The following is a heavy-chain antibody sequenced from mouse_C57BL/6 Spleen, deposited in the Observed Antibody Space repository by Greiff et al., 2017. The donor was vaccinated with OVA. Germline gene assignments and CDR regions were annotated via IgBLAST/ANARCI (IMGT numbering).Heavy chain of an antibody. CDR1: GYTFTSYW. CDR2: IDPSDSYT. Sequence: VQLQQSGAELVMPGASVKLSCKASGYTFTSYWMHWVKQRPGQGLEWIGEIDPSDSYTNYNQKFKGKSTLTVDKSSSTAYMQVSSLKSEDSAVDYCARRGLLAMDYWGQGTSVTVSS. CDR3: ARRGLLAMDY. D-gene: IGHD2-3*01. V-gene: IGHV1-69*01. J-gene: IGHJ4*01.